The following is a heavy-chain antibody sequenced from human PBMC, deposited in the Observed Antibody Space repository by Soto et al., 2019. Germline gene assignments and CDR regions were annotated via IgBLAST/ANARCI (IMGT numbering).Heavy chain of an antibody. V-gene: IGHV1-69*13. Sequence: SVKVSCKASGGTFSSYAISWVRQAPGQGLEWMGGIIPIFGTANYAQKFQGRVTITADESTSTAYMELSSLRSEDTAVYYCASFKKGRPRRSDAFHISGPGTILTV. CDR3: ASFKKGRPRRSDAFHI. J-gene: IGHJ3*02. CDR2: IIPIFGTA. CDR1: GGTFSSYA.